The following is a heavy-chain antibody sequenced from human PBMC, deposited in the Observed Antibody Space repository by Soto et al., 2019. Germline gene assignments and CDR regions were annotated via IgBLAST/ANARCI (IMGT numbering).Heavy chain of an antibody. J-gene: IGHJ6*02. V-gene: IGHV4-34*01. D-gene: IGHD1-7*01. Sequence: SETLSLTCAVYGGSFSGYYWSWIRQPPGKGLEWIGEINHSGSTNYNPSLKSRVTISVDTSKNQFSLKLSSVTAADTAVYYCARNVGNFHYYYYGMDVWGQGTTVTVSS. CDR1: GGSFSGYY. CDR3: ARNVGNFHYYYYGMDV. CDR2: INHSGST.